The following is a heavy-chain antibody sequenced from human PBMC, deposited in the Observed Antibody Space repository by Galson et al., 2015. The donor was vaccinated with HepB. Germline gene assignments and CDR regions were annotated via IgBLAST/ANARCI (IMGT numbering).Heavy chain of an antibody. J-gene: IGHJ4*02. CDR2: ISSSSSYI. D-gene: IGHD1-26*01. CDR3: AREAGGSYYGGVPSAIDY. V-gene: IGHV3-21*01. CDR1: GFTFSGYS. Sequence: SLRLSCAASGFTFSGYSMNWVRQAPGKGLEWVSSISSSSSYIYYADSVKGRFTISRDSAKNSLYLQMNSLRAEDTAVYYCAREAGGSYYGGVPSAIDYWGQGTRVTVSS.